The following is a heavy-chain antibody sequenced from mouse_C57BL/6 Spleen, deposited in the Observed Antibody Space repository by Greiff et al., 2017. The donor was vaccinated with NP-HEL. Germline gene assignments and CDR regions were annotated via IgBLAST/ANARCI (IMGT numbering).Heavy chain of an antibody. Sequence: EVQLQQSGPELVKPGASVKMSCKASGYTFTDYYMNWVKQSHGKSLEWIGDINPNNGGTSYNQKFKGKATLTVDKSSSTAYMELRSLTSEDSAVYYCAGDYGSGAYWGQGTLVTVSA. CDR1: GYTFTDYY. J-gene: IGHJ3*01. CDR2: INPNNGGT. D-gene: IGHD1-1*01. CDR3: AGDYGSGAY. V-gene: IGHV1-26*01.